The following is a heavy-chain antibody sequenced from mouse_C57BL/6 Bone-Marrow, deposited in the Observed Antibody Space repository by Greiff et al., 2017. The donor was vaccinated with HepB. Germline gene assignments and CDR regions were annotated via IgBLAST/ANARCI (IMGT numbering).Heavy chain of an antibody. V-gene: IGHV5-6*01. J-gene: IGHJ1*03. CDR2: ISSGGSYT. CDR3: ARHGSSPHWYFDV. D-gene: IGHD1-1*01. CDR1: GFTFSSYG. Sequence: EVQGVESGGDLVKPGGSLKLSCAASGFTFSSYGMSWVRQTPDKRLEWVATISSGGSYTYYPDSVKGRFPISRDNAKNTLYLQMSSLKSEDTAMYYCARHGSSPHWYFDVWGTGTTVTVSS.